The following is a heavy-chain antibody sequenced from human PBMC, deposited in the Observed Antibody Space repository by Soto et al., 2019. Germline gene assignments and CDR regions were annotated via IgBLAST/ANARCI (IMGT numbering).Heavy chain of an antibody. CDR3: ARDLNSGLFDY. J-gene: IGHJ4*01. V-gene: IGHV3-48*01. CDR1: GFTFSSYS. CDR2: ISSSSSTI. D-gene: IGHD2-15*01. Sequence: EVQLVESGGGLVQPGGSLRLSCAASGFTFSSYSMNWVRQAPGKGLEWVSYISSSSSTIYYADSVKGRFTISRDNAKNSLYLQMTSLRAEDTAVYYCARDLNSGLFDYWGHGTLVTVSS.